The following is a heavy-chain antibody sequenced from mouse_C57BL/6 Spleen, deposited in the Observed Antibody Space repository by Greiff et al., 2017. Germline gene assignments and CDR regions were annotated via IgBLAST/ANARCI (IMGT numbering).Heavy chain of an antibody. CDR1: GYTFTSYW. V-gene: IGHV1-52*01. Sequence: VQLQQSGAELVRPGSSVKLSCKASGYTFTSYWIHWVKQRPIQGLDWIGNIDPSDSETHYHQKFKGKATLPVDKSSNTAYLQLSSLTSEDYSVYYCSSSPETDDYWGQGTTLTVSS. J-gene: IGHJ2*01. CDR3: SSSPETDDY. CDR2: IDPSDSET.